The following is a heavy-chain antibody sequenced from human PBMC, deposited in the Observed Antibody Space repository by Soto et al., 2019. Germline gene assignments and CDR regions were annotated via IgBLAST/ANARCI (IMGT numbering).Heavy chain of an antibody. J-gene: IGHJ5*02. V-gene: IGHV4-39*01. Sequence: SSETLSLTCTVSGGSIRVQSYYWTWIRQTPGKGLEWVGSSYYSGTSYFNPALKGRVTISADTSTNQFSLRLTSVTAADTAVYYCTRRYNWNDYYFDPWGQGTLVTVS. CDR1: GGSIRVQSYY. CDR2: SYYSGTS. CDR3: TRRYNWNDYYFDP. D-gene: IGHD1-20*01.